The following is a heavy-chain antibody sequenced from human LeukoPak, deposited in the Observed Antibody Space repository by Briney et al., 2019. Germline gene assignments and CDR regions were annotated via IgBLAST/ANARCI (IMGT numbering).Heavy chain of an antibody. CDR3: TRGNDILTGYYSPYYFDY. CDR1: GFTFGDCA. J-gene: IGHJ4*02. Sequence: PGRSLILSCTASGFTFGDCAMSWVRQAPGKGLEWVGFIRTKAYGGTTEYAASVKDRFIISRDDSKSIAYLQMNSLKAEDTAVYYCTRGNDILTGYYSPYYFDYWGQGNLVTVSS. V-gene: IGHV3-49*04. CDR2: IRTKAYGGTT. D-gene: IGHD3-9*01.